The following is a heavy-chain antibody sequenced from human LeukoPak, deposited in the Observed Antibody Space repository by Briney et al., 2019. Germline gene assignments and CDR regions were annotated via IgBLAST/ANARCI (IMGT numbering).Heavy chain of an antibody. D-gene: IGHD6-19*01. CDR3: ARDRGRDIAVAGTVDY. J-gene: IGHJ4*02. CDR1: GFTFSSYW. CDR2: IKQDGSEK. V-gene: IGHV3-7*01. Sequence: GGSLRLSCAASGFTFSSYWMSWVRQAPGKGLEWVANIKQDGSEKYYVDSVKGRFTISRDNAKNSLYLQMNSLRAEDTAVYYCARDRGRDIAVAGTVDYWGQGTLVTVSS.